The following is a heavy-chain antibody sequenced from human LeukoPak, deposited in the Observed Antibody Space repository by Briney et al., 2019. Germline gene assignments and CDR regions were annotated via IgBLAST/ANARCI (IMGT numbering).Heavy chain of an antibody. V-gene: IGHV3-53*01. J-gene: IGHJ4*02. D-gene: IGHD3-22*01. Sequence: GGSLRLSCAASGFTFSSNYMSWVRQAPGKGLEWVSVIYSGGSTYYADSVKGRFTISRDNSKNTLYLQMNSLRAEDTAVYYCAREARYYDSSGYYYPDYRGQGTLVAVSS. CDR1: GFTFSSNY. CDR3: AREARYYDSSGYYYPDY. CDR2: IYSGGST.